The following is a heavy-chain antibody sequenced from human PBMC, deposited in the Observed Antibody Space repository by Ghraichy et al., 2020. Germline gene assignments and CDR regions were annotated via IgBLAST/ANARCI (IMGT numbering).Heavy chain of an antibody. D-gene: IGHD3-22*01. J-gene: IGHJ4*02. CDR2: ISGSGGST. CDR3: AKIRDDSSGYYYVY. Sequence: GESLNISCAASGFTFSSYAMSWVRQAPGKGLEWVSAISGSGGSTYYADSVKGRFTISRDNSKNTLYLQMNSLRAEDTAVYYCAKIRDDSSGYYYVYWGQGTLVTVSS. V-gene: IGHV3-23*01. CDR1: GFTFSSYA.